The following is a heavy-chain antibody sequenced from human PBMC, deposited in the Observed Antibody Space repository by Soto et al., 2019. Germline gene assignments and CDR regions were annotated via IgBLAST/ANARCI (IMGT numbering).Heavy chain of an antibody. CDR3: VKDTVLATIADRRSLDY. Sequence: GASLRLSWSASGLSFTSYAMPWVVQPPGKALEYVSGVSNNGGRTYYADSMTGRLTISRHNSKNSLYLQMSSLRAEDTAVYYCVKDTVLATIADRRSLDYWRQGTLVTVSS. CDR1: GLSFTSYA. J-gene: IGHJ4*02. D-gene: IGHD6-6*01. V-gene: IGHV3-64D*06. CDR2: VSNNGGRT.